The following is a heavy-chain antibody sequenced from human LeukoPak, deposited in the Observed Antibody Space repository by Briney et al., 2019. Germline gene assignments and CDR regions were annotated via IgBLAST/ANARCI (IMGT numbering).Heavy chain of an antibody. Sequence: ASVKVSCKASGYTFNSYDITWVRQAPGQGLEWMGWISPYNGNINYAQKLQGRVTMTRDTSTSTAYLELRSLRSDDTAVYYRARAVGATDLWGQGTLVTVSS. D-gene: IGHD1-26*01. CDR3: ARAVGATDL. CDR1: GYTFNSYD. V-gene: IGHV1-18*01. J-gene: IGHJ4*02. CDR2: ISPYNGNI.